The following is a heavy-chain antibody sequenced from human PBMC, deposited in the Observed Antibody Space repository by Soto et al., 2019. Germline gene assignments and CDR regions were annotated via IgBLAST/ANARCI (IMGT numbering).Heavy chain of an antibody. CDR1: GGSISSYY. Sequence: SETLSLTCTVSGGSISSYYWSWIRQPPGKGLEWIGYIYYSGSTNYNPSLKSRVTISVDTSKNQFSLKLSSVTAADTAVYYCARHRNFWSVRRDYYYMDVWGKGTTVTVSS. D-gene: IGHD3-3*01. CDR3: ARHRNFWSVRRDYYYMDV. CDR2: IYYSGST. J-gene: IGHJ6*03. V-gene: IGHV4-59*08.